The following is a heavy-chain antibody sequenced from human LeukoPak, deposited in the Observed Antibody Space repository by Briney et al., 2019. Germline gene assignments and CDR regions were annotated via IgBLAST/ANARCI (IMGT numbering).Heavy chain of an antibody. J-gene: IGHJ4*02. CDR2: IKQDGSEK. CDR1: GFTFSSYW. D-gene: IGHD3-22*01. V-gene: IGHV3-7*03. Sequence: PGGSLRLSCAASGFTFSSYWMSWVRQAPGKGLEWVANIKQDGSEKYYVDSVKGRFTISRDNAKNSLYPQMNSLRVEDTAVYYCAKDHGYYDIRTLDYWGQGTLVTVSS. CDR3: AKDHGYYDIRTLDY.